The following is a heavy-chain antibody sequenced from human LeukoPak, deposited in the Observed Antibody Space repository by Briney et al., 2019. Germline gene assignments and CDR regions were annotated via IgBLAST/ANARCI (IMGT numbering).Heavy chain of an antibody. CDR2: ISAYNGNT. V-gene: IGHV1-18*01. Sequence: EASVKVSCKASGYTFTSYGISWVRQAPGQGLEWMGWISAYNGNTNYAQKLQGRVTMTTDTSTSTAYMELRSLRSDDTAVYYCARADPLSTYYGSGSYSNAFDIWGQGTMVTVSS. J-gene: IGHJ3*02. D-gene: IGHD3-10*01. CDR3: ARADPLSTYYGSGSYSNAFDI. CDR1: GYTFTSYG.